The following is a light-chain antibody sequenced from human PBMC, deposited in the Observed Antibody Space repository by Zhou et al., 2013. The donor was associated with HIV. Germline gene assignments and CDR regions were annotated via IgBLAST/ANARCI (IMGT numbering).Light chain of an antibody. J-gene: IGKJ4*01. CDR2: GAS. Sequence: EVVMTQSPSTLSVSPGERVTLSCRASQSVFSNLAWYQQKPGQAPRLLIYGASSRATGIPDRFSGSGSGTDFTLTISRLEPEDFAVYYCQQYGSSLLTFGGGTKVEIK. CDR1: QSVFSN. V-gene: IGKV3-20*01. CDR3: QQYGSSLLT.